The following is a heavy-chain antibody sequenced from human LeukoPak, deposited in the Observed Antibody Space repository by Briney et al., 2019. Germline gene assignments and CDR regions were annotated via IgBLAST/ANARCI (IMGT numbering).Heavy chain of an antibody. D-gene: IGHD1-7*01. CDR3: AKEGPETNRNYEGNWFDP. CDR2: ISGSGGST. J-gene: IGHJ5*02. CDR1: GFTVSSNY. Sequence: GGSLRLSCAASGFTVSSNYMSWVRQAPGKGLEWVSAISGSGGSTYYADSVKGRFTISRDNSKNTLYLQMNSLRAEDTAVYYCAKEGPETNRNYEGNWFDPWGQGTLVTVSS. V-gene: IGHV3-23*01.